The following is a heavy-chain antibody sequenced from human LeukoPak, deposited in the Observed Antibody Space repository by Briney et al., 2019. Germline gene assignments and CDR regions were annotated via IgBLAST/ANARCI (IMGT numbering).Heavy chain of an antibody. D-gene: IGHD1-1*01. Sequence: SETLSLTCTVSGGSISSYYWSWIRQPPGKGLEWIGYIYTSGSTNYNPSLKSRVTISVDTSKNQFSLKLSSVTAADTAVYYCARTKENWNLDPWGQGTLVTASS. CDR3: ARTKENWNLDP. J-gene: IGHJ5*02. V-gene: IGHV4-4*09. CDR1: GGSISSYY. CDR2: IYTSGST.